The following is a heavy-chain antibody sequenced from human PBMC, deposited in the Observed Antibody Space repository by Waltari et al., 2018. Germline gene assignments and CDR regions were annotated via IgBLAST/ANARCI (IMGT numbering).Heavy chain of an antibody. Sequence: EVQLVESGGGLVQPGGALRLSCAASGFRFSDFWMSWVRQAPEKGLEWVATMNQDGSAKLYVASVRGRFTVSRDNAKNSLFLQMNSLRAEDTAVYYCARVAWGLGQDNWGQGTLVTVSS. CDR1: GFRFSDFW. V-gene: IGHV3-7*03. J-gene: IGHJ4*02. CDR2: MNQDGSAK. CDR3: ARVAWGLGQDN. D-gene: IGHD3-16*01.